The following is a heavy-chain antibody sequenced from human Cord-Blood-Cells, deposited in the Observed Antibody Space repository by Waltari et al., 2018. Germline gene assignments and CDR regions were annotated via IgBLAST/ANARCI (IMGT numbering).Heavy chain of an antibody. CDR2: IYHSGRT. CDR1: GGSISSGGYS. CDR3: ARDRKDFWSGYYYYYGMDV. D-gene: IGHD3-3*01. J-gene: IGHJ6*02. Sequence: QLQLQESGSGLVKPSQTLSLTCAVSGGSISSGGYSWSWIRQPPGKGLEWIGYIYHSGRTYYNPSLKSRVTISVDRSKNQFSLKLSSVTAADTAVYYCARDRKDFWSGYYYYYGMDVWGQGTTVTVSS. V-gene: IGHV4-30-2*01.